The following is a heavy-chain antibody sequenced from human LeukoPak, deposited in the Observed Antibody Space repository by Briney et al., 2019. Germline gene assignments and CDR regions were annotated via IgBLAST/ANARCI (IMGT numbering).Heavy chain of an antibody. D-gene: IGHD5-12*01. CDR3: ARGPNSGYGM. J-gene: IGHJ4*02. Sequence: PGGSLRLSCAASGFTFSRYEMNWVRQAPGKGLEWVSVIYSGGSTYYTDSVKGRFTISRDSSKNTLYLQMNSLRAEDTAVYYCARGPNSGYGMWGQGTLVTVSS. CDR2: IYSGGST. V-gene: IGHV3-53*01. CDR1: GFTFSRYE.